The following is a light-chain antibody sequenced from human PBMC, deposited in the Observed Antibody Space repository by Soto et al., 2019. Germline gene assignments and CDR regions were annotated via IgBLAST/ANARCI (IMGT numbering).Light chain of an antibody. CDR1: SNDVGRFDY. CDR3: FSYAGSSTPSV. CDR2: DVN. Sequence: QSERAQQGTSVDPPGQPITISCTGTSNDVGRFDYVSWYQQHPGKAPKVIIYDVNERPSGVPNRFSGSKSGNTASLTISGLQADDEADYYGFSYAGSSTPSVFGAGTKVTVL. J-gene: IGLJ1*01. V-gene: IGLV2-11*01.